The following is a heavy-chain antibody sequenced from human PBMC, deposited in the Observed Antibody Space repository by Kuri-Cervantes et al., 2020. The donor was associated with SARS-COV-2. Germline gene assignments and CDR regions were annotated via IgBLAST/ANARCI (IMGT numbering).Heavy chain of an antibody. CDR2: ISGSGGST. D-gene: IGHD3-3*01. CDR3: AKALPGVTIFGVVIMSEGENYYYGMDV. Sequence: GGSLRLSCAASGFTFSNYAMSWVRQAPGKGLEWVSAISGSGGSTYYADSVKGRFTISRDNSKNTLYLQMNSLRAEDTAVYYCAKALPGVTIFGVVIMSEGENYYYGMDVWGQGTTVTVSS. V-gene: IGHV3-23*01. J-gene: IGHJ6*02. CDR1: GFTFSNYA.